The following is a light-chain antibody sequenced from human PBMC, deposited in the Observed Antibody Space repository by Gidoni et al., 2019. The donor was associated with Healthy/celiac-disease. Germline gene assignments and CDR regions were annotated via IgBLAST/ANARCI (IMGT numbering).Light chain of an antibody. CDR3: QQSYSTPGMYT. Sequence: DIQMTQSPSSLSASVGDRVTITCRESQSISSYLNWYQQKPGKAPKLLIYAASSLQSGVPSRFSGSGSGTEFTLTISSLQPEDFATYYCQQSYSTPGMYTFGQGTKLEIK. J-gene: IGKJ2*01. V-gene: IGKV1-39*01. CDR1: QSISSY. CDR2: AAS.